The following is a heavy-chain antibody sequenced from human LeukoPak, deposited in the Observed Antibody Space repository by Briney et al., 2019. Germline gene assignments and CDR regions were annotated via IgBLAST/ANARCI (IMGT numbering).Heavy chain of an antibody. D-gene: IGHD2-15*01. Sequence: PGRSLRLSCAASGFTFSSYAMHWVRQAPGKGLEWVAVISYDGSNKYYADSVKGRFTISRDNSKNTLYLQMNSLRAEDTAVYYCAGDLGPRSFSPDYWGQGTLVTVSS. V-gene: IGHV3-30-3*01. CDR2: ISYDGSNK. CDR3: AGDLGPRSFSPDY. CDR1: GFTFSSYA. J-gene: IGHJ4*02.